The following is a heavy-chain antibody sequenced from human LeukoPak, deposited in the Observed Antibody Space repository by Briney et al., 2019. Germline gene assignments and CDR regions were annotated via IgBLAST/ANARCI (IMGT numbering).Heavy chain of an antibody. CDR3: ARGRVITYYYDSSGYYTFDY. V-gene: IGHV4-34*01. Sequence: SETLSLTCAVYGGSFSGYYWSWIRQPPGKGLEWIGEINHSGSTNYNPSLKSRVTISVDTSKNQFSLKLSSVTAADTAVYYCARGRVITYYYDSSGYYTFDYWGQGTLVTVSS. J-gene: IGHJ4*02. CDR1: GGSFSGYY. CDR2: INHSGST. D-gene: IGHD3-22*01.